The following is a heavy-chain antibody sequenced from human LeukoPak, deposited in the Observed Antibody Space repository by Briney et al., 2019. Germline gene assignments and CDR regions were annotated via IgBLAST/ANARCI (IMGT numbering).Heavy chain of an antibody. J-gene: IGHJ6*03. D-gene: IGHD2-2*01. CDR3: ARVARYCSSTSCRKNYYYYYMDV. V-gene: IGHV4-59*11. CDR2: IYYSGST. CDR1: GGSISSHY. Sequence: SETLSLTCTVSGGSISSHYWSWIRQPPGKGLEWIGYIYYSGSTNYNPSLKSRVTISVDTSKNQFSLKLSSVTAADTAVYYCARVARYCSSTSCRKNYYYYYMDVWGKGTTVTVSS.